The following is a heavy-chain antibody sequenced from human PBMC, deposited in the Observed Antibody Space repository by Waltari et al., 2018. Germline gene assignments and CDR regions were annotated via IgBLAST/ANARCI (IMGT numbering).Heavy chain of an antibody. J-gene: IGHJ3*02. CDR3: ARDNPDRAFDI. Sequence: QVQLVESGGGVVQPGRSLRLSCAASGFTFSSYGMRRVRQAPGKGLEWVAVIWYDGSNKYYADSVKGRFTISRDNSKNTLYLQMNSLRAEDTAVYYCARDNPDRAFDIWGLGTMVTVSS. CDR1: GFTFSSYG. V-gene: IGHV3-33*01. CDR2: IWYDGSNK.